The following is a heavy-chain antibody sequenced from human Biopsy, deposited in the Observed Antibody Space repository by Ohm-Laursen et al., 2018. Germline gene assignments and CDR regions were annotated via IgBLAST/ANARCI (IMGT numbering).Heavy chain of an antibody. J-gene: IGHJ1*01. CDR3: ARGSNEYGGLYFPH. CDR1: GGSISNNNYY. D-gene: IGHD4-23*01. Sequence: SETLSLTCTVSGGSISNNNYYRGWIRQPPGKGLEWIGHISHTGYTSYKSSLKSRVTISLDTSRKHFSLRLTSLAAADTAVYYCARGSNEYGGLYFPHWGQGTLVTVSS. V-gene: IGHV4-61*05. CDR2: ISHTGYT.